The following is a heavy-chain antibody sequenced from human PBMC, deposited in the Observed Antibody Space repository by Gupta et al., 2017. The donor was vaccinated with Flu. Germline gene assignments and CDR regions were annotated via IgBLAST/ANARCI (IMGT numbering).Heavy chain of an antibody. J-gene: IGHJ3*02. D-gene: IGHD6-19*01. V-gene: IGHV4-59*01. CDR1: GGSISSYY. CDR3: ARAKYSSGYTDAFDI. Sequence: QVQLQESGPGLVKPSETLSLTCTVSGGSISSYYWSWIRQPPGKGLEWIGYIYYSGSTNYNPSLKSRVTISVDTSKNQFSLKLSSVTAADTAVYYCARAKYSSGYTDAFDIWGQGTMVTVSS. CDR2: IYYSGST.